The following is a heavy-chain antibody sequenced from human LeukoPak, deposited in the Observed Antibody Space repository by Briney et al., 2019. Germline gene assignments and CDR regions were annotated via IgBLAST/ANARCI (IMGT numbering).Heavy chain of an antibody. J-gene: IGHJ4*02. CDR3: ARGIAVAGTTGGYCDY. V-gene: IGHV3-33*01. CDR1: GFNFSNYG. D-gene: IGHD6-19*01. CDR2: IWHDGSNE. Sequence: GGSLRLSCAASGFNFSNYGMNWVRQAPGKGLEWVAVIWHDGSNEYYADSVKGRFTISRDNSENTLYLQMNSLGAEDTAFYYCARGIAVAGTTGGYCDYWGQGDIVTVSS.